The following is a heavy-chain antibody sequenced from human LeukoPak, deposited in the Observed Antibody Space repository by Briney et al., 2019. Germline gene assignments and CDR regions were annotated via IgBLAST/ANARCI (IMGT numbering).Heavy chain of an antibody. Sequence: GGSLRLSCAASGFAFTSFTMNWVRQAPGKGLEWVSAISGSGGSTYYADSVKGRFTISRDNSKNTLYLQMNSLRAEDTAVYYCAKEISGYSYGKYYFDYWGQGTLVTVSS. V-gene: IGHV3-23*01. J-gene: IGHJ4*02. D-gene: IGHD5-18*01. CDR1: GFAFTSFT. CDR3: AKEISGYSYGKYYFDY. CDR2: ISGSGGST.